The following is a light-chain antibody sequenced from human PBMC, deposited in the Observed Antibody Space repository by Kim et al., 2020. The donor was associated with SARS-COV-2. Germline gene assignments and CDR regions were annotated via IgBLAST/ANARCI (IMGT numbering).Light chain of an antibody. Sequence: GQSITISCTGTRTLVGDYSYISWYQQHPDKAPKLIIYDVTYRPSGVSTRFSGSKSGNTASLTISGLQAADEADYYCTSYTGADTVVFGGGTKVTVL. CDR3: TSYTGADTVV. J-gene: IGLJ2*01. V-gene: IGLV2-14*03. CDR1: RTLVGDYSY. CDR2: DVT.